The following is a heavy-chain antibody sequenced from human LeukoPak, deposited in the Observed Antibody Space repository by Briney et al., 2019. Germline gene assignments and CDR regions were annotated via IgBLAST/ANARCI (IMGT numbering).Heavy chain of an antibody. J-gene: IGHJ5*02. CDR3: ARDYVTTPNWFHP. V-gene: IGHV1-2*06. CDR1: GYTFTGYY. Sequence: GASVKVSCKASGYTFTGYYMHWVRQAPGQGLEWMGRINPNSGGTNYAQKFQGRVTMTRDTSISTAYMELSRLRSDDTAVYYCARDYVTTPNWFHPGGQGTLVTVSS. D-gene: IGHD4-11*01. CDR2: INPNSGGT.